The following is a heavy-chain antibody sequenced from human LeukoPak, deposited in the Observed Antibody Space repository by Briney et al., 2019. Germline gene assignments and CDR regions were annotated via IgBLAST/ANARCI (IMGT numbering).Heavy chain of an antibody. CDR1: GGTFSSYA. Sequence: ASVKVSCKXSGGTFSSYAISWVRQAPGQGLEWMGGIIPIFGTANYAQKFQGRVTITADESTSTAYMELSSLRSEDTAVYYCAFYSYYDFWSGYYKEGYYFDYWGQGTLVTVSS. J-gene: IGHJ4*02. D-gene: IGHD3-3*01. CDR2: IIPIFGTA. V-gene: IGHV1-69*13. CDR3: AFYSYYDFWSGYYKEGYYFDY.